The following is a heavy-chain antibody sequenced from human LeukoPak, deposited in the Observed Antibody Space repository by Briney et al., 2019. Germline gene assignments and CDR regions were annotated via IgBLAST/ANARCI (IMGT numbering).Heavy chain of an antibody. Sequence: SETLSLTCTVSGGSISSYYWSWIRQPPGKGLEWIGYIYYSGSTNYNPSLKSRVTISVDTSKNQFSLKLSSVTAADTAVYYCARGGAVAGTFDYWDQGTLVTVSS. D-gene: IGHD6-19*01. V-gene: IGHV4-59*01. CDR2: IYYSGST. J-gene: IGHJ4*02. CDR3: ARGGAVAGTFDY. CDR1: GGSISSYY.